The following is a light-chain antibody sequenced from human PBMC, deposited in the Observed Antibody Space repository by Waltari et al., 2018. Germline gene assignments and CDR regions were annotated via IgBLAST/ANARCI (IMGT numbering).Light chain of an antibody. J-gene: IGLJ2*01. CDR1: SSDVGGYNY. CDR2: DVY. CDR3: CSYAGSYTLI. V-gene: IGLV2-11*01. Sequence: QSALTPPRSVSGSPGQSVTISCTGTSSDVGGYNYVTWYQHHPGKAPKLRLYDVYKGTSGVPDRFSGSRSGHTASLTISGLQVEDEADYYCCSYAGSYTLIFGGGTKLTVL.